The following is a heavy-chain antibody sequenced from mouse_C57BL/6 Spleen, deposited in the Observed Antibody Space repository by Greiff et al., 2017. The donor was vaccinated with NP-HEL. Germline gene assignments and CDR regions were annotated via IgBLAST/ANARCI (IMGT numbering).Heavy chain of an antibody. CDR3: CIYYGNDYAMDY. D-gene: IGHD2-1*01. J-gene: IGHJ4*01. CDR1: GYTFTSYW. CDR2: IHPNSGST. V-gene: IGHV1-64*01. Sequence: VQLQQPGAELVKPGASVKLSCKASGYTFTSYWMHWVKQRPGQGLEWIGMIHPNSGSTNYNEKFKSKATLTVDKSSSTAYMQLSSLTSEDSAVYYCCIYYGNDYAMDYWGQGTSVTVSS.